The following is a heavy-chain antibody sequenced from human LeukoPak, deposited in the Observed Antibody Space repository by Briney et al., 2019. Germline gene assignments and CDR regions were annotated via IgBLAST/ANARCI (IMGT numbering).Heavy chain of an antibody. D-gene: IGHD4-17*01. Sequence: ASVNVSCKASGYTFTTYSMHWVRQAPGRGLEWMGIIDPAGGGTTYAQKFQGRVTMTRDTSTTTVYMELSSLRSEDTAVYYCARAPDGTTVTATPLDVWGQGTTVTVSS. CDR2: IDPAGGGT. V-gene: IGHV1-46*01. CDR1: GYTFTTYS. J-gene: IGHJ6*02. CDR3: ARAPDGTTVTATPLDV.